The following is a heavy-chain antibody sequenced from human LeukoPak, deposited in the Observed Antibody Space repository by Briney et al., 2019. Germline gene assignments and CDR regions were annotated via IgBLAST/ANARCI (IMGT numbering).Heavy chain of an antibody. Sequence: ASVKVSCKASGYTLTSYDINWVRRATGQGLEWTGWMNRNSGNTGYAQKFKGRVTMTRNTSISTAYMELSSLRSEDTAVYYCARGNRHYYGMDVWGQGTTVTVSS. J-gene: IGHJ6*02. CDR1: GYTLTSYD. CDR2: MNRNSGNT. CDR3: ARGNRHYYGMDV. V-gene: IGHV1-8*01.